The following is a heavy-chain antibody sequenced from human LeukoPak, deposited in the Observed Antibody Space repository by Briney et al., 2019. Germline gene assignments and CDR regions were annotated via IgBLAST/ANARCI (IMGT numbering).Heavy chain of an antibody. V-gene: IGHV4-34*01. J-gene: IGHJ4*02. CDR3: ARHRKRTYYYGSGIGGFDY. CDR2: INHSGST. CDR1: GGSFSGYY. D-gene: IGHD3-10*01. Sequence: SETLSLTCAVYGGSFSGYYWSWIRQPPGKGLEWIGEINHSGSTNYNPSLKSRVTMSVDTSKNQFSLKLSSVTAADTAVYYCARHRKRTYYYGSGIGGFDYWGQGTLVTVSS.